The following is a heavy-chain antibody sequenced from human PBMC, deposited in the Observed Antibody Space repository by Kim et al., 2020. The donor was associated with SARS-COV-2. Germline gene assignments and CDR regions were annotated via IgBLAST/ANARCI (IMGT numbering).Heavy chain of an antibody. D-gene: IGHD2-15*01. Sequence: SETLSLTCTVSGGSISSGDYYWSWIRQPPGKGLEWIGYIYYSGSTYYNPSLKSRVTISVDTSKNQFSLKLSSVTAADTAVYYCARDCVVAANFNWFDPWGQRTLVTVSS. CDR2: IYYSGST. CDR3: ARDCVVAANFNWFDP. J-gene: IGHJ5*02. CDR1: GGSISSGDYY. V-gene: IGHV4-30-4*01.